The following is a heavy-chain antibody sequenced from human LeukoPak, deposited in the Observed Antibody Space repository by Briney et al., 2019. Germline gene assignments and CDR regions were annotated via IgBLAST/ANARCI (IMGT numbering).Heavy chain of an antibody. CDR1: GFTFSTYW. CDR2: IKQDGSEK. Sequence: GGSLRLSCAASGFTFSTYWMTWVRQAPGKGLEWVANIKQDGSEKYYVDSAKGRFTVSRDNAKNSVFLQMNSLRAEDTAVYYCVRDSSGGSYYFDYWGQGILVTVSS. V-gene: IGHV3-7*03. CDR3: VRDSSGGSYYFDY. J-gene: IGHJ4*02. D-gene: IGHD1-26*01.